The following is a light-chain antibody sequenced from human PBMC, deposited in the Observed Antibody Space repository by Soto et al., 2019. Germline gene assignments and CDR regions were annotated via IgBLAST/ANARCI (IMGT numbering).Light chain of an antibody. Sequence: QSVLTQPASISGSPGQSITISCTGTISDIGGYNYVSWYQHHPGKAPKLIIYDVTRRPSGVSPRFSGSKSGNTASLTISGLQAEDEADYYCSSYAGTYTLWVFGGGTKVTVL. CDR1: ISDIGGYNY. CDR3: SSYAGTYTLWV. V-gene: IGLV2-14*01. CDR2: DVT. J-gene: IGLJ3*02.